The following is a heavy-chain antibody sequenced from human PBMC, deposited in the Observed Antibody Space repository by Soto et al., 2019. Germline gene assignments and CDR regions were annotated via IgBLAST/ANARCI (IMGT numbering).Heavy chain of an antibody. Sequence: QVQLQESGPGLVKPSETLSLTCTVSGGSLSSYYWSWIRRPPGMGLEWIASISYSGTTNYNSSLKSRVTISIDTSKNQFSLKLTSVTAADTAVYYCAREGYNFGPFDYWGQGALVTVSS. CDR2: ISYSGTT. J-gene: IGHJ4*02. CDR1: GGSLSSYY. D-gene: IGHD5-18*01. V-gene: IGHV4-59*01. CDR3: AREGYNFGPFDY.